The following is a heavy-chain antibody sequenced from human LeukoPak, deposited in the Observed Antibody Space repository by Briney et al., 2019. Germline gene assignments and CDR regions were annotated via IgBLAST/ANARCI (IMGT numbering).Heavy chain of an antibody. Sequence: GGSLRLSCAASGFTFSTYWMHWVRQAPGKGPVWVSRINSDGSSTTYADSMKGRFTISRDNAKSTLYLQMNSLRADDTAVYYCARSYGMDVWGQGTRVTVSS. J-gene: IGHJ6*02. V-gene: IGHV3-74*01. CDR3: ARSYGMDV. CDR2: INSDGSST. CDR1: GFTFSTYW.